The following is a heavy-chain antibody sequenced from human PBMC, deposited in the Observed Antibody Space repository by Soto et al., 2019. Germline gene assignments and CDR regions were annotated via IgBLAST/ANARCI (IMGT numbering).Heavy chain of an antibody. CDR3: ANRPKYCSSTSCYDWFDP. CDR2: ISGSGGST. D-gene: IGHD2-2*01. J-gene: IGHJ5*02. Sequence: GGSLRLSCAASGFTFISYAMSWVRQAPGKGLEWVSAISGSGGSTYYADSVKGRFTISRDNSKNTLYLQMNSLRAEDTAVYYCANRPKYCSSTSCYDWFDPWGQGTLVTVSS. V-gene: IGHV3-23*01. CDR1: GFTFISYA.